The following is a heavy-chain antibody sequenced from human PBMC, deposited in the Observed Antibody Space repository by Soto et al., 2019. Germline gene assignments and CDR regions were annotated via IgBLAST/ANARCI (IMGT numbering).Heavy chain of an antibody. CDR1: GYTFTGYY. CDR2: INPNSGGT. J-gene: IGHJ4*02. V-gene: IGHV1-2*04. Sequence: GASVKVSCKASGYTFTGYYMHWVRQAPGQGLEWMGWINPNSGGTNYAQKFQGWVTMTRDTSISTAYMELSRLRSDDTAVYYCAREAMVSHNYDYWGQGTLVTVSS. CDR3: AREAMVSHNYDY. D-gene: IGHD5-18*01.